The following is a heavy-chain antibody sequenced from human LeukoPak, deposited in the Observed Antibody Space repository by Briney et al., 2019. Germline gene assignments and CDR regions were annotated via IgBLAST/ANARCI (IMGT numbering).Heavy chain of an antibody. D-gene: IGHD3-22*01. Sequence: SGPTLVKPTQTLTLTCTFSGFSLNTRGVGVGWIRQPPVRALEWLALIYWDDDRRYSPSLKSRLTITKDTSKNQVVLTMTNMDPVDTATYYCAHRKNYYDSSVFDYWGQGTLVTVSS. CDR1: GFSLNTRGVG. V-gene: IGHV2-5*02. CDR2: IYWDDDR. J-gene: IGHJ4*02. CDR3: AHRKNYYDSSVFDY.